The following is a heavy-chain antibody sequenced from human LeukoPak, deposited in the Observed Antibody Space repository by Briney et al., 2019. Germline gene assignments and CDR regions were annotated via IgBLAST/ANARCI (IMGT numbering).Heavy chain of an antibody. Sequence: PSETLSLTCTVSGVSISSGGYYWSWIRQHPGKGLEWIGYIYYSGSTYYNPSLKSRVTISVDTSKNQFSLKLSSVTAADTAVYYCARDVNYYGSGSYLDYWGQGTLVTVSS. CDR3: ARDVNYYGSGSYLDY. CDR2: IYYSGST. J-gene: IGHJ4*02. V-gene: IGHV4-31*03. CDR1: GVSISSGGYY. D-gene: IGHD3-10*01.